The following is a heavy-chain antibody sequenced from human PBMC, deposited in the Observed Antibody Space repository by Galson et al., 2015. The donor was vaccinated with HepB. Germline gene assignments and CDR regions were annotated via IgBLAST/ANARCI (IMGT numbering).Heavy chain of an antibody. J-gene: IGHJ4*02. D-gene: IGHD6-19*01. CDR2: ISGYNANT. Sequence: SVKVSCKASGYTFTDYAVSWLRQATGQGLEWMGSISGYNANTNYAQKLQGRVTLTTDTSTTTAYLELRSLRSDDTAVYYCARVPTRLVYSSGLSYVDSWGQGTLVTVSS. V-gene: IGHV1-18*04. CDR1: GYTFTDYA. CDR3: ARVPTRLVYSSGLSYVDS.